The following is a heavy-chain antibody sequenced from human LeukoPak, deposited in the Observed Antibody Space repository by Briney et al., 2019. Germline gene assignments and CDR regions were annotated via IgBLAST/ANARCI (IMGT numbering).Heavy chain of an antibody. CDR1: GFILSSYW. V-gene: IGHV3-7*05. CDR3: VRDSDRRSDC. CDR2: IKEGGSEK. D-gene: IGHD3-22*01. J-gene: IGHJ4*02. Sequence: GGSLRLSCAASGFILSSYWMSWVRQAPGKGLEWVASIKEGGSEKYYVDSVKGRFTISRDSAKNSLYLQMNSLRAKDTAVYYCVRDSDRRSDCWGQGTLVTVSS.